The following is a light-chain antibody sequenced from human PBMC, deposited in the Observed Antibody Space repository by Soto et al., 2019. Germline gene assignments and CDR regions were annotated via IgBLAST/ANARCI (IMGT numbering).Light chain of an antibody. Sequence: EIVLTQSPGTLSLSPGERATLSCRASQSVSNNYLAWYQQKPGQAPRLLIYGASNRATGFPARFSGSGSGTEFTLTISGLQSEDFAVYYCQQRTNWRALTFGGGTKVDIK. CDR1: QSVSNNY. CDR3: QQRTNWRALT. J-gene: IGKJ4*01. CDR2: GAS. V-gene: IGKV3D-20*02.